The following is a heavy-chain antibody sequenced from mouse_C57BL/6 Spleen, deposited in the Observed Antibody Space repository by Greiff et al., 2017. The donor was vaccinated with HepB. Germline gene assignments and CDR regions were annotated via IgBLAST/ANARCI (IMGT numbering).Heavy chain of an antibody. CDR3: ARSYYGSSYWFAY. CDR2: ISSGSSTI. D-gene: IGHD1-1*01. Sequence: VQLKESGGGLVKPGGSLKLSCAASGFTFSDYGMHWVRQAPEKGLEWVAYISSGSSTIYYADTVKGRFTISRDNAKNTLFLQMTSLRSEDTAMYYCARSYYGSSYWFAYWGQGTLVTVSA. V-gene: IGHV5-17*01. CDR1: GFTFSDYG. J-gene: IGHJ3*01.